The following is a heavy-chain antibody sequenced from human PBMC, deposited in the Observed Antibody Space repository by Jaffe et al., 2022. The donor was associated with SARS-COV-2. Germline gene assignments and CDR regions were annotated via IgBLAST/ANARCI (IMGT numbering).Heavy chain of an antibody. Sequence: QVQLQESGPGLVKPSETLSLTCTVSGVSISDYYWSWIRQPPGKGLEWIGYMYYSESPNYNPSLKSRVTISVDTSKNQFSLKLSSVTAADTAVYYCARVARDYRYYFDYWGQGTLVTVSS. CDR2: MYYSESP. D-gene: IGHD4-17*01. J-gene: IGHJ4*02. CDR3: ARVARDYRYYFDY. CDR1: GVSISDYY. V-gene: IGHV4-59*01.